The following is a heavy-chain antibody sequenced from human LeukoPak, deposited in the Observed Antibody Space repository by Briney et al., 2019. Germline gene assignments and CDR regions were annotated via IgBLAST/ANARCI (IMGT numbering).Heavy chain of an antibody. CDR2: IGTAGDT. J-gene: IGHJ3*02. Sequence: SGGSLRLSCAASGFTFSSYDMHWVRQATGKGLEWVSAIGTAGDTYYPGSVKGRFTISRENAKNSLYLQMNSLRAGDTAVYYCARATVEHDAFDIWGQGTMVTVSS. CDR3: ARATVEHDAFDI. CDR1: GFTFSSYD. D-gene: IGHD4-23*01. V-gene: IGHV3-13*01.